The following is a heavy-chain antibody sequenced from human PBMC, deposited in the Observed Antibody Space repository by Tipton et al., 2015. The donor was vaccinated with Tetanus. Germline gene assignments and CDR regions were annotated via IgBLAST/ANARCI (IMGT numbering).Heavy chain of an antibody. Sequence: TLSLTCTVSGGSVSSATYYWSWIRQPPGKGLEWIGYIHYTGSTSFNPSLESRVSISADTSKNQFSLRLSSVTAADTAVYYCARDQARGARGWNYFDYWGQGSLVTVSS. CDR3: ARDQARGARGWNYFDY. D-gene: IGHD1-26*01. CDR1: GGSVSSATYY. CDR2: IHYTGST. J-gene: IGHJ4*02. V-gene: IGHV4-61*01.